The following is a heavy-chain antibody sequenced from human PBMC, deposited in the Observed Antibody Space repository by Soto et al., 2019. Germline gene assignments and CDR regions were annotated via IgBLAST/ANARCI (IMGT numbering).Heavy chain of an antibody. Sequence: QVQLQESGPGLVKPSQTLSLTCTVSGGSISSGGYYWSWIRQHPGKGLEWIGYIYYSGSTYYNPSLKRRVTISVDTSKNQFSLKLSSVTAADTAVYYCARTSGSYPYYFDYWGQGTLVTVSS. CDR3: ARTSGSYPYYFDY. J-gene: IGHJ4*02. CDR2: IYYSGST. V-gene: IGHV4-31*03. D-gene: IGHD3-10*01. CDR1: GGSISSGGYY.